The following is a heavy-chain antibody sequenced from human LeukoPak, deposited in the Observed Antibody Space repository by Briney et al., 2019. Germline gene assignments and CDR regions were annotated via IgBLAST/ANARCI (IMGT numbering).Heavy chain of an antibody. J-gene: IGHJ2*01. V-gene: IGHV4-39*02. CDR1: GGSISSSSYY. CDR2: IYYSGST. CDR3: ARDLGLSWYFDL. Sequence: SETVSLTCTVSGGSISSSSYYWGWIRQPPGKGLEWIGSIYYSGSTYYNPSLKSRVTISVDTSKNQFSLKLSSVTAADTAVYYCARDLGLSWYFDLWGRGTLVTVSS. D-gene: IGHD7-27*01.